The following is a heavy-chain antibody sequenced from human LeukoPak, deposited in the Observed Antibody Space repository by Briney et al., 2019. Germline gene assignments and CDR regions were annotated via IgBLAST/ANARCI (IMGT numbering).Heavy chain of an antibody. CDR2: IYYSGST. V-gene: IGHV4-59*08. Sequence: SETLSLTCTVSGGSISSYYWSWIRQSPGKGVEWIGYIYYSGSTNYNPSLKSRVTISVDTSKNQFSLKLSSVTAADTAVYYCARRGLDYCSGGSCSTYYFDYWGQGTLVTVSS. D-gene: IGHD2-15*01. J-gene: IGHJ4*02. CDR3: ARRGLDYCSGGSCSTYYFDY. CDR1: GGSISSYY.